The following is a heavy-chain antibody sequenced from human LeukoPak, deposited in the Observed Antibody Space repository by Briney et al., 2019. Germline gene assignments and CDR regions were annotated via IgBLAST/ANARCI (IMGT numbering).Heavy chain of an antibody. D-gene: IGHD3-22*01. CDR3: AHHYYDSSGFLDY. CDR1: GFTFSSYA. CDR2: ISYDGSNK. J-gene: IGHJ4*02. V-gene: IGHV3-30-3*01. Sequence: GGSLRLSCAASGFTFSSYAMHWVRQAPGKGLEWVAVISYDGSNKYYADSVKGRFTISRDNSKNTLYLQMTSLSAEDTAVYYCAHHYYDSSGFLDYWGQGTLVTVSS.